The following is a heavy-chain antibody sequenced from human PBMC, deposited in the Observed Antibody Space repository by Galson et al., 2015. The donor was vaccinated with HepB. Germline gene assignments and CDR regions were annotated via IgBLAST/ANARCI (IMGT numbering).Heavy chain of an antibody. CDR1: GLTLSSST. Sequence: SLRLSCAASGLTLSSSTMSWVRQRPGRGLQWVSSLLPHGSPPSSPASVKGRFPVARDNARPTGSRQMSSLTADDSAVYFCATTRFGNGAYWTLEIWGQGTLVTVAS. J-gene: IGHJ3*02. CDR2: LLPHGSPP. V-gene: IGHV3-11*01. CDR3: ATTRFGNGAYWTLEI. D-gene: IGHD4-17*01.